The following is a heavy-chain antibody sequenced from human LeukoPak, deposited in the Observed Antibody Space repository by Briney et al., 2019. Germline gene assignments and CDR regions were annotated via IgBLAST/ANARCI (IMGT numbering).Heavy chain of an antibody. Sequence: GASVRVSCKASGYTFIGYYVHWVRQAPGQGLEWMGWINPNSGDTKYAQKFLGRVTVTSVTSTNTAYMELTRLTSDDTAVYFCARGGEYGDYWGQGTLVTVSS. CDR1: GYTFIGYY. D-gene: IGHD4-17*01. J-gene: IGHJ4*02. V-gene: IGHV1-2*02. CDR3: ARGGEYGDY. CDR2: INPNSGDT.